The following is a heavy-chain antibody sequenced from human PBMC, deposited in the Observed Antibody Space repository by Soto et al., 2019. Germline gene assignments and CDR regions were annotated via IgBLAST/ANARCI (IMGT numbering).Heavy chain of an antibody. CDR3: ATYIMITFGGVIDLDY. V-gene: IGHV1-24*01. Sequence: ASVKVSCKVSGYTLTELSMHWVRQAPGKGLEWMGGFDPEDGETIYAQKFQGRVTMTEDTSTDTAYMELSSLRSEDTAVYYCATYIMITFGGVIDLDYWGQGTLVTVSS. CDR1: GYTLTELS. J-gene: IGHJ4*02. CDR2: FDPEDGET. D-gene: IGHD3-16*02.